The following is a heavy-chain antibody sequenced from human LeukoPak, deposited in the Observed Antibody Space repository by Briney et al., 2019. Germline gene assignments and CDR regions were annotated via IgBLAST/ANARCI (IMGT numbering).Heavy chain of an antibody. D-gene: IGHD3-9*01. CDR3: AKAQYYDILTGYSFFG. J-gene: IGHJ4*02. CDR2: ISGSGGST. V-gene: IGHV3-23*01. CDR1: GFTFSSYA. Sequence: GGSLRLSCAASGFTFSSYAMSWVRQAPGKGLEWVSAISGSGGSTYYADSVKGRFTISRDNSKNTLYLQMNSLRAEDTAVYYCAKAQYYDILTGYSFFGWGQGTLVTVSS.